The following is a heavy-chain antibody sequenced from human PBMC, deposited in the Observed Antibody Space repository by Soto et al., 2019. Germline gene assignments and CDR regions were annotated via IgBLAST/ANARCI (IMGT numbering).Heavy chain of an antibody. J-gene: IGHJ3*02. Sequence: GGSLRLSCAASGFSFSGKDYLTWVRQAPGKGLEWVSALYSSDGTYYTDSVKGRFSVSRDNSKNTFYLQLHSLRPEDTALYFCASWLQREHAFDIWGLGTMVTVSS. V-gene: IGHV3-53*01. CDR2: LYSSDGT. D-gene: IGHD1-1*01. CDR1: GFSFSGKDY. CDR3: ASWLQREHAFDI.